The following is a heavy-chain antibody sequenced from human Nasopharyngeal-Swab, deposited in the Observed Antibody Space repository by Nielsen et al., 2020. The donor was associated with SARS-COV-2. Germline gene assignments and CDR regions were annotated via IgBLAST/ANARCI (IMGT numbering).Heavy chain of an antibody. D-gene: IGHD6-13*01. V-gene: IGHV1-69*06. CDR3: ARSGDSNYRRPPYYYYYMDV. CDR2: VIPIFGTA. Sequence: WVRQAPGQGLEWMGGVIPIFGTANYAQKFQGRVTITADKSTSTAYMELSSLRSEDTAVYYCARSGDSNYRRPPYYYYYMDVWGKGTTVTRLL. J-gene: IGHJ6*03.